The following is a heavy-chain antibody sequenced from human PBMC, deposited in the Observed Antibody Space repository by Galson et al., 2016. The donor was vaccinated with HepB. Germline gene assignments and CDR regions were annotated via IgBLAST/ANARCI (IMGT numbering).Heavy chain of an antibody. CDR1: GFIFSNYH. V-gene: IGHV4-34*08. J-gene: IGHJ4*02. Sequence: LRLSCAASGFIFSNYHMNWVRQPPGEGLEWIGEISHSGTTKYNPSLKSRVAISVDTSKNQFSLKLTSLTPADTAVYYCAVSSGWYRLDYWGQGTLVSVSS. D-gene: IGHD6-19*01. CDR2: ISHSGTT. CDR3: AVSSGWYRLDY.